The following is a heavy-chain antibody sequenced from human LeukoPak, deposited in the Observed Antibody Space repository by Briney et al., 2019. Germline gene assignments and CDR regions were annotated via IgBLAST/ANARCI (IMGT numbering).Heavy chain of an antibody. V-gene: IGHV1-2*02. CDR2: INPNSGGT. Sequence: RASVKVSCKASGYTFTGYYMHWVRQAPGQGLEGMGWINPNSGGTNYAQKFQGRVTMTRDTSISTAYMALSRPRSDDTAVYYCARDQDYVPDYWGQGTLVTVSS. J-gene: IGHJ4*02. D-gene: IGHD4-17*01. CDR1: GYTFTGYY. CDR3: ARDQDYVPDY.